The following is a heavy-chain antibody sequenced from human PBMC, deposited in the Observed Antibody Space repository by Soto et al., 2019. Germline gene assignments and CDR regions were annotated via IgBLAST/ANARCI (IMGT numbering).Heavy chain of an antibody. CDR2: IYHTGNT. J-gene: IGHJ6*02. V-gene: IGHV4-30-4*01. CDR3: AREPLDGMDV. CDR1: GGSVNTGDNY. Sequence: HVQLHQSGPRLVKPSQTLSLECSVIGGSVNTGDNYWSWVRQSPGRGLVWMGYIYHTGNTCYNPVLENRVTMSVDASKNQFYLTLTSVTAADTAVYFCAREPLDGMDVWGQGTNVTVSS.